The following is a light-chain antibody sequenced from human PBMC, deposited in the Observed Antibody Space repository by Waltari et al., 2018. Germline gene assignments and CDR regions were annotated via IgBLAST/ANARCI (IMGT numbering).Light chain of an antibody. V-gene: IGLV2-14*01. Sequence: QSALHQPASVSGSPRPSITIACPGTSRAVGGYNFFSWHQQHPGKAPKLMIYEVSNRPSGVSNRFSGSKCGNTASLTISGLQAEDEADYYCSSYTSSSTRVFGGGTKLTVL. CDR3: SSYTSSSTRV. CDR2: EVS. CDR1: SRAVGGYNF. J-gene: IGLJ2*01.